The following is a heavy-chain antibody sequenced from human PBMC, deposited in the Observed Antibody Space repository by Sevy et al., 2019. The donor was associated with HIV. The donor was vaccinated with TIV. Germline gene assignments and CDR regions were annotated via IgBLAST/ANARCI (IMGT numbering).Heavy chain of an antibody. Sequence: GGSLRLSCVGSGFTFRNFGVHWLRQAPGTGLEWLSVVSYEGSSKYSVGSVKGRFIVSRDNSKNPLYLQMNSLRTEDTAVYYWARGGPGDYYYYGGDVRGQGTTVTGSS. V-gene: IGHV3-30*03. CDR2: VSYEGSSK. CDR1: GFTFRNFG. CDR3: ARGGPGDYYYYGGDV. D-gene: IGHD3-10*01. J-gene: IGHJ6*02.